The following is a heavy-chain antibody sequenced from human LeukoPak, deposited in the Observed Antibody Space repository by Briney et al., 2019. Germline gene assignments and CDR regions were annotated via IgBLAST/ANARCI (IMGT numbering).Heavy chain of an antibody. CDR3: ARDNSVRDEAWWFNP. D-gene: IGHD5-24*01. CDR1: GYTFTSYD. CDR2: MNPNSGNT. V-gene: IGHV1-8*01. J-gene: IGHJ5*02. Sequence: AAVKVSCKASGYTFTSYDINWVRQATGQGLEWMGWMNPNSGNTGYAQKFQGRVTMTRNTSISTAYMELSSLRSEDTAVYYCARDNSVRDEAWWFNPWGQGTLVTVSS.